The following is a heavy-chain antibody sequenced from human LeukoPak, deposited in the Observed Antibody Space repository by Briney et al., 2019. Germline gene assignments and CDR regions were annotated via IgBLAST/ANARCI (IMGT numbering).Heavy chain of an antibody. CDR1: GYTLTELS. CDR3: VAHYMAFDP. J-gene: IGHJ5*02. D-gene: IGHD3-10*01. V-gene: IGHV1-24*01. Sequence: ASVKVSCNISGYTLTELSMHWARQAPGKGLEWMGSFDREDGGTFYTQQSQGRVTMTEDTSTDTAYMELSSLRSEDTAVYYCVAHYMAFDPWGQGTLVTVSS. CDR2: FDREDGGT.